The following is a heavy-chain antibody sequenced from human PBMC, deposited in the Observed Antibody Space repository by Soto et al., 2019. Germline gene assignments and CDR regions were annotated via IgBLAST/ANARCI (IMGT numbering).Heavy chain of an antibody. CDR3: ARDLSRGITMIGLEIRY. V-gene: IGHV3-30-3*01. J-gene: IGHJ4*02. CDR2: ISYDEAKK. D-gene: IGHD3-22*01. CDR1: GFTFSTYA. Sequence: GGSRRLSCAASGFTFSTYAMHWVRRAPGKGLEVVAIISYDEAKKYYADSVRGRFTISRDNSKNTLFLQMNSLRPEDTAVYYCARDLSRGITMIGLEIRYWGQGSLVTVSS.